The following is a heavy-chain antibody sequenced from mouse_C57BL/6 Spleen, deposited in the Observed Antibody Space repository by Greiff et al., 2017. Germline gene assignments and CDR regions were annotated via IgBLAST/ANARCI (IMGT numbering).Heavy chain of an antibody. CDR3: TTPYYYGSSPWFAY. Sequence: EVQGVESGAELVRPGASVKLSCTASGFNIKDDYMHWVKQRPEQGLEWIGWIDPENGDTEYASKFQGKATITADTSSNTAYLQLSSLTSEDTAVYYCTTPYYYGSSPWFAYWGQGTLVTVSA. CDR1: GFNIKDDY. J-gene: IGHJ3*01. CDR2: IDPENGDT. D-gene: IGHD1-1*01. V-gene: IGHV14-4*01.